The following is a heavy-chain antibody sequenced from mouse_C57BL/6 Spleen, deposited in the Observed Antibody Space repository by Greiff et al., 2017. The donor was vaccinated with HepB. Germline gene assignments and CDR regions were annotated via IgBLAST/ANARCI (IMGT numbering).Heavy chain of an antibody. D-gene: IGHD3-1*01. CDR3: ARSGDGPYYYAMDY. J-gene: IGHJ4*01. CDR1: GYTFTSYW. Sequence: QVQLKQPGAELVRPGSSVKLSCKASGYTFTSYWMHWVKQRPIQGLEWIGNIDPSDSETHYNQKFKDKATLTVDKSSSTAYMQLSSLTSEDSAVYYCARSGDGPYYYAMDYWGQGTSVTVSS. CDR2: IDPSDSET. V-gene: IGHV1-52*01.